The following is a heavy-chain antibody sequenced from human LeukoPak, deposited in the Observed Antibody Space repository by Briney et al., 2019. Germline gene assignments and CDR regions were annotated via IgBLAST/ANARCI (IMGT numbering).Heavy chain of an antibody. D-gene: IGHD6-19*01. CDR3: ARKFRLSGAYYYYYMDV. J-gene: IGHJ6*03. CDR1: GFTFSSYV. CDR2: IWYDGSNK. Sequence: GRSLRLSCAASGFTFSSYVMHCVRQAPGEGLEWVAVIWYDGSNKYYADSVKGRFTISRDNSKNTLYLQMNSLRAEDTAVYYCARKFRLSGAYYYYYMDVWGKGTTVTVSS. V-gene: IGHV3-33*01.